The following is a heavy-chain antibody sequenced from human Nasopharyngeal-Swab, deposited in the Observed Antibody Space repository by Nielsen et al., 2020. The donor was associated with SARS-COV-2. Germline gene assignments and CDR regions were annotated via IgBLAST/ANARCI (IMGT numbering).Heavy chain of an antibody. V-gene: IGHV3-21*01. J-gene: IGHJ4*02. CDR3: ARGGYGDLLFLFDY. D-gene: IGHD4-17*01. Sequence: GESLKISCAASGFTFSSYSVNWVRQAPGKGLEWVSSISSSSSYIYYADSVKGRFTISRDNAKNSLYLQMNSLRAEDTAVYYCARGGYGDLLFLFDYWGQGTLVTVSS. CDR1: GFTFSSYS. CDR2: ISSSSSYI.